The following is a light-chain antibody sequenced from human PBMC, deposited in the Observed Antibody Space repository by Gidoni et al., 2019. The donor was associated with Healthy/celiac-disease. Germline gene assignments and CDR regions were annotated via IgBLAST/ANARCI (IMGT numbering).Light chain of an antibody. Sequence: IQMTQSPSTLSASVGDRVTITCRASQSISSWLAWYQQKPGKAPKLLIYDAPSLESGVPSRFSGSGSGTEFTLTISSLQPDDFATYYCQQYNSYLFTFGPGTKVDIK. CDR1: QSISSW. V-gene: IGKV1-5*01. CDR2: DAP. CDR3: QQYNSYLFT. J-gene: IGKJ3*01.